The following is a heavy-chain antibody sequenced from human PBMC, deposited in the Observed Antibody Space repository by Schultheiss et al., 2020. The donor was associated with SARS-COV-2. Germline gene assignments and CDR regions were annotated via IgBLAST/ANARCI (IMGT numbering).Heavy chain of an antibody. D-gene: IGHD1-26*01. CDR3: AGRLVGGTSAFDI. V-gene: IGHV4-61*02. CDR2: IYTSGST. CDR1: GGSISSSSYY. Sequence: SETLSLTCTVSGGSISSSSYYWSWIRQPAGKGLEWIGRIYTSGSTYYNPSLKSRVTISVDTSKNQFSLKLSSVTAADTAVYYCAGRLVGGTSAFDIWGQGTMVTVSS. J-gene: IGHJ3*02.